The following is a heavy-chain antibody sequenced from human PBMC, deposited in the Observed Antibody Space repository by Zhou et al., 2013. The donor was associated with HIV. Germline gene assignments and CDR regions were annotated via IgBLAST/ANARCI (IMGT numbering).Heavy chain of an antibody. D-gene: IGHD2-8*01. CDR3: ARGHCTNGVCYSTAGFYYYMDV. V-gene: IGHV1-18*04. CDR1: GYTFTGYY. J-gene: IGHJ6*03. CDR2: ISAYNGNT. Sequence: QVHLVQSGAEVKKPGASVKVSCKASGYTFTGYYMHWVRQAPGQGLEWMGWISAYNGNTNYAQKLQGRVTMTTDTSTSTAYMELRSLGSDDTAVYYCARGHCTNGVCYSTAGFYYYMDVWGKGTTVTVSS.